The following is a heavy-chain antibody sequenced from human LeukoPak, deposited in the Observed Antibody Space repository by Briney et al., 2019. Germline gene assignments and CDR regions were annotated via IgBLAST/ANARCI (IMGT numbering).Heavy chain of an antibody. J-gene: IGHJ6*03. CDR1: GFTFSSYW. Sequence: RGSLRLSCAASGFTFSSYWMHWVRQAPGKGLVWVSRINSDGSSTSYADSVKGRFTISRDNAKNTLYLQMNSLRAEDTAVYYCARRSWGYYMDVWGKGTTVTVSS. D-gene: IGHD3-16*01. V-gene: IGHV3-74*01. CDR2: INSDGSST. CDR3: ARRSWGYYMDV.